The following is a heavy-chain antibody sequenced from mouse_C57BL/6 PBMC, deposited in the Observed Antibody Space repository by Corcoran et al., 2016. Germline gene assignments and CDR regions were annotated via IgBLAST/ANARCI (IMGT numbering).Heavy chain of an antibody. CDR2: INTYSGVP. D-gene: IGHD1-1*01. CDR3: ATHYYGSNYWYFDV. Sequence: QIQLVQSGPELKKPGETVKISCKASGYTFTTYGMSWVKQAPGKGLKWMGWINTYSGVPTYADDFKGRFAFSLETSASTAYLQINNLKNEDTATYFCATHYYGSNYWYFDVWGTGTTVTVSS. J-gene: IGHJ1*03. V-gene: IGHV9-3*01. CDR1: GYTFTTYG.